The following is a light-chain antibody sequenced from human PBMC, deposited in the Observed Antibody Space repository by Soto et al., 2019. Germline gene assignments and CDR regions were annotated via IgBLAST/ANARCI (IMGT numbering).Light chain of an antibody. CDR1: QSVNSN. CDR3: QQYNNGPT. CDR2: GAS. Sequence: EIVMTQSPATLSVSTGERATLSCRASQSVNSNLAWYQQKPGQAPRLLIYGASTRATGVPARFSGSGSGTEFTLTVSSLQSEYFAVYFCQQYNNGPTFGQGTKVEIK. V-gene: IGKV3-15*01. J-gene: IGKJ1*01.